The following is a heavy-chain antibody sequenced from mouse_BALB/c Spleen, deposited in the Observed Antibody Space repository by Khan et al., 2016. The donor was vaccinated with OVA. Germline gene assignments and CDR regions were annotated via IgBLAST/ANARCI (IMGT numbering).Heavy chain of an antibody. CDR1: GFSLTDYG. Sequence: QVQLKESGPGLVAPSQSLSITCTVSGFSLTDYGVGWIRQPPGKGLEWLGVIWGGGTTYYNSAPKSRLRISKDNSKSQVFLKMNSQQTDDTAIYCCAKRLCSHYYAMDYWGQGTSVTVSS. J-gene: IGHJ4*01. CDR2: IWGGGTT. D-gene: IGHD6-1*01. CDR3: AKRLCSHYYAMDY. V-gene: IGHV2-6-5*01.